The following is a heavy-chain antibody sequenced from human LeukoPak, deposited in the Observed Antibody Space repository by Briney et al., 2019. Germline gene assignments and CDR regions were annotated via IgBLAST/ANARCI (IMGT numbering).Heavy chain of an antibody. D-gene: IGHD6-13*01. Sequence: ASVKVSCKASGYTFTSYAMNWVRQAPGQGLEWMGWINTNTGNPPYAQGFTGRFVFSLDTSVSTAYVQISSLKADDTAVYYCARDGIAGDDAFDIWGQGTMVTVSS. J-gene: IGHJ3*02. CDR3: ARDGIAGDDAFDI. V-gene: IGHV7-4-1*02. CDR2: INTNTGNP. CDR1: GYTFTSYA.